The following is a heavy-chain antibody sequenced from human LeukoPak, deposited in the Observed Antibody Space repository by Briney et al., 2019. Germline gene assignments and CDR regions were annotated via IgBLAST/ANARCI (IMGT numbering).Heavy chain of an antibody. CDR2: VVHSGST. V-gene: IGHV4-4*02. Sequence: PSETLSLTCAVSGGSISSNKWWSWLRQAPGKGLEWLGEVVHSGSTNYNPSLKSRVTISVDKSKNQFSLKLSSVTAADTAVYYCATNSYDSSYAFDIWGQGTMVTVSS. CDR1: GGSISSNKW. CDR3: ATNSYDSSYAFDI. J-gene: IGHJ3*02. D-gene: IGHD3-22*01.